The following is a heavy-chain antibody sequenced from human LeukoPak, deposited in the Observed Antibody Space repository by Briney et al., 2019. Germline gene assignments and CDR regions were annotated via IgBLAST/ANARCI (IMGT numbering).Heavy chain of an antibody. CDR3: ARSVVMVGGTRWFDP. D-gene: IGHD2-15*01. V-gene: IGHV3-21*01. CDR1: GFTFSNYN. CDR2: IRSSTTYV. J-gene: IGHJ5*02. Sequence: KPGGSLRLSCAAPGFTFSNYNMNWVRQAPGKGLEWVSSIRSSTTYVYYADSVKGRFTISRDNAKNSLYLQMNSLRAEDTAVYYCARSVVMVGGTRWFDPWGQGTLVTVSS.